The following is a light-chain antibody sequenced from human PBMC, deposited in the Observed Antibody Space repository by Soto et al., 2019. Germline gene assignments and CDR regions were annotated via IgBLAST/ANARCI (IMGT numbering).Light chain of an antibody. CDR2: DVT. J-gene: IGLJ2*01. Sequence: QSVLTQPASVSGSPGRSITISCTGTSSDVGAYNYVSWYQQHPGKAPKLMIYDVTNRPSGVSSRFSGSKSGNTASLTISGLQAEDEADYYCSSYTRSTTLVVFGGGTKLTVL. CDR1: SSDVGAYNY. V-gene: IGLV2-14*01. CDR3: SSYTRSTTLVV.